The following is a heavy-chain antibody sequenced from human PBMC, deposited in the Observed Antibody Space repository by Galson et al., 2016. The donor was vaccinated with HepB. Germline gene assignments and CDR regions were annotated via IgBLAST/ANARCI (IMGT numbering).Heavy chain of an antibody. J-gene: IGHJ4*02. V-gene: IGHV1-69*13. CDR2: IIPTFGTA. CDR3: ARDEGSGPNFEY. D-gene: IGHD1-26*01. Sequence: SVKVSCKASGDTFSSYSISWVRQAPGQGPEWMGKIIPTFGTANYAQRFQGKLTFTADAPTSTVYMDLNGLTYEDTAVYYCARDEGSGPNFEYWGQGTLVTVSS. CDR1: GDTFSSYS.